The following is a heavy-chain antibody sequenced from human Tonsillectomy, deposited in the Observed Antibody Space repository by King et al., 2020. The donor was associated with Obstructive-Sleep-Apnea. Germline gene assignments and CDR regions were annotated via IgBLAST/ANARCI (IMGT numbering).Heavy chain of an antibody. V-gene: IGHV3-30*18. CDR3: AKPRGYCSSTSCPFDY. CDR1: GFTFSSYG. J-gene: IGHJ4*02. D-gene: IGHD2-2*03. Sequence: VQLVESGGGVVQPGRSLRLSCAASGFTFSSYGMHWVRQAPGKGLEWVAVISYDGSNKYYADSVKGRFTISRDNSKNTLYLQMNSLRAEDTAVYYCAKPRGYCSSTSCPFDYWGQGTLVTVSS. CDR2: ISYDGSNK.